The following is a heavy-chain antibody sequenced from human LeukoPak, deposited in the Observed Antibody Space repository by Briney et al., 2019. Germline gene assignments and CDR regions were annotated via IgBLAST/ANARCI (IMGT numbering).Heavy chain of an antibody. D-gene: IGHD2-2*01. CDR2: TSSSGSTI. Sequence: PGGSLRLSRAASGFTFSDYYMSWIRQAPGKGLEWVSYTSSSGSTIYYADSVKGRFTISRDNAKNSLYLQMNSLRAEDTAVYYCARDIGTSYNWFDPWGQGTLVTVSS. J-gene: IGHJ5*02. CDR1: GFTFSDYY. V-gene: IGHV3-11*01. CDR3: ARDIGTSYNWFDP.